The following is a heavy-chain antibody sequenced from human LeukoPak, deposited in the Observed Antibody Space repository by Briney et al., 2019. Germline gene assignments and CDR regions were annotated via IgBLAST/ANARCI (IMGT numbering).Heavy chain of an antibody. D-gene: IGHD6-19*01. CDR3: ARDLARSGWPERYFDY. CDR1: GFNFDAYA. V-gene: IGHV3-43*02. Sequence: GGSLRLSCAASGFNFDAYAMHWVRQAPGKGLQWISLISADGGSTYYADSVKGRFTISRDNSKNTLYLQMNSLRAEDTAVYYCARDLARSGWPERYFDYWGQGTLVAVSS. J-gene: IGHJ4*02. CDR2: ISADGGST.